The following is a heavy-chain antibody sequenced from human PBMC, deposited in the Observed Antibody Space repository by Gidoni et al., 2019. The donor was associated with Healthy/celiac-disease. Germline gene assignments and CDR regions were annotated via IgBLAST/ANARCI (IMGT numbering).Heavy chain of an antibody. CDR1: GYTFTGYY. Sequence: QVQLVQSGAEVKKPGASVQVSCKASGYTFTGYYMHWVRQAPGQGLEWMGWINPNSGGTNYAQKFQGRVTMTRDTSISTAYMELSRLRSDDTAVYYCARDPVSYCSSTSCYPWFDPWGQGTLVTVSS. D-gene: IGHD2-2*01. V-gene: IGHV1-2*02. J-gene: IGHJ5*02. CDR2: INPNSGGT. CDR3: ARDPVSYCSSTSCYPWFDP.